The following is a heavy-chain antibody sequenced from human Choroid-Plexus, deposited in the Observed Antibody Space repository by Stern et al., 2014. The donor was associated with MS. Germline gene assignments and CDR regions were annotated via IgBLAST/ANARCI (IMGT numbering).Heavy chain of an antibody. V-gene: IGHV3-30*18. CDR1: GFTFGSCA. D-gene: IGHD2/OR15-2a*01. CDR2: VAYDGSKK. Sequence: QVQLVQSGGGVVQPGRPLRLSCVASGFTFGSCAMHWVRQAPGKGLERVAGVAYDGSKKYYADSVKGRFASSRDNSQNTHYVQMNSLRPEDTAVYYCAKDRQYLTYFFDHWGQGSLVTVSS. J-gene: IGHJ5*02. CDR3: AKDRQYLTYFFDH.